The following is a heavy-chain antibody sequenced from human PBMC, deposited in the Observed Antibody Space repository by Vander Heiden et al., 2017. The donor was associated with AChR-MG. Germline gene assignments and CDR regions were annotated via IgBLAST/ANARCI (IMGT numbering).Heavy chain of an antibody. CDR2: IYYSGST. D-gene: IGHD3-22*01. V-gene: IGHV4-39*01. CDR1: GGSISSSSYY. J-gene: IGHJ3*02. CDR3: ARRGSYYDSSGYGAFDI. Sequence: QLQLQESGPGLVNPSETLSLTCTVSGGSISSSSYYWGWIRQPPGKGLEWIGSIYYSGSTYYNPSLKSRVTISVDTSKNQFSLKLSSVTAADTAVYYCARRGSYYDSSGYGAFDIWGQGTMVTVSS.